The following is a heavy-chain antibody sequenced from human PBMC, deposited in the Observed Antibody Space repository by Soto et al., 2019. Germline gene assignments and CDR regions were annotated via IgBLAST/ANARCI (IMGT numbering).Heavy chain of an antibody. J-gene: IGHJ6*02. D-gene: IGHD6-6*01. V-gene: IGHV1-8*01. Sequence: ASVKVSCKASGYTFTSYDINWVRQATGQGLEWMGWMNPNSGNTGYAQKFQGRVTMTRNTSISTAYMELSSLRSEDTAVYYCARGRGRKGQLVYNYYGMDVWGQGTTVTVSS. CDR2: MNPNSGNT. CDR3: ARGRGRKGQLVYNYYGMDV. CDR1: GYTFTSYD.